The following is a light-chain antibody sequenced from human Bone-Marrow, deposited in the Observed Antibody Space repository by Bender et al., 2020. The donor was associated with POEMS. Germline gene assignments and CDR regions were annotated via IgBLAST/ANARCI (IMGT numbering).Light chain of an antibody. CDR3: CSHAGSRNSWV. Sequence: QSALTQPPSASGSPGQSVTISCTGSSSDVGGYNFVSWYQQHPGKAPKLMIFEVTKRPSGVPDRFSGSKSGNTASLTVSGLQAEDEAEYYCCSHAGSRNSWVFGGGTTLTVL. CDR2: EVT. V-gene: IGLV2-8*01. J-gene: IGLJ3*02. CDR1: SSDVGGYNF.